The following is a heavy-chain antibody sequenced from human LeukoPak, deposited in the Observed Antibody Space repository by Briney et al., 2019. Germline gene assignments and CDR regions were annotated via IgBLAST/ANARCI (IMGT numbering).Heavy chain of an antibody. CDR1: GYTFTGYY. D-gene: IGHD1-26*01. J-gene: IGHJ3*02. Sequence: GASVKVSCKASGYTFTGYYMHWVRQAPGQGLEWMGGIIPIFGTANYAQKFQGRVTITTDESTSTAYMELSSLRSEDTAVYYCARDRGGSYTHDAFDIWGQGTMVTVSS. CDR3: ARDRGGSYTHDAFDI. CDR2: IIPIFGTA. V-gene: IGHV1-69*05.